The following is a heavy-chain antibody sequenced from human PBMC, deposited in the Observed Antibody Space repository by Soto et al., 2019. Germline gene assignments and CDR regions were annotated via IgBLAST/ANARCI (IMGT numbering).Heavy chain of an antibody. Sequence: EVPLVESGGALVKPGESLTLSWAASGFPFNSAWVAWVRQAPGKGLEWVGGSKSWIDGGRVDTAAPVKGRFTISRDDSKNTFYLQMNSLKSEDTAVYYCTTWRREKSCTSVSCYGDGAYWGQGTLVTVSS. V-gene: IGHV3-15*02. CDR2: SKSWIDGGRV. CDR1: GFPFNSAW. J-gene: IGHJ4*02. CDR3: TTWRREKSCTSVSCYGDGAY. D-gene: IGHD2-2*01.